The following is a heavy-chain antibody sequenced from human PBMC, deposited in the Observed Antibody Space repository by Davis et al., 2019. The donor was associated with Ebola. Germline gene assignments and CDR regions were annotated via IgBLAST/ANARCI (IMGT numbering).Heavy chain of an antibody. Sequence: GESLKISCTASGFTFGDYAMSWVRQAPGKGLEWVGFIRSKAYGGTTEYAASVKGRFTISRADSKSIAYLQMNSLKTEDTAVYYCTRDPSWWGDGMDVWGQGTTVTVSS. CDR1: GFTFGDYA. CDR2: IRSKAYGGTT. J-gene: IGHJ6*02. CDR3: TRDPSWWGDGMDV. V-gene: IGHV3-49*04. D-gene: IGHD6-13*01.